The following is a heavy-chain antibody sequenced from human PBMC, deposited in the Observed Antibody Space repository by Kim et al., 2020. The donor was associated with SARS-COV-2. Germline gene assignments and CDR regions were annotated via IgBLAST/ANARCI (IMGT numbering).Heavy chain of an antibody. J-gene: IGHJ6*02. D-gene: IGHD3-10*01. V-gene: IGHV1-58*01. Sequence: SVKVSCKASGFTFTSSAVQWVRQARGQRLEWIGWIVVGSGNTNYAQKFQERVTITRDMSTSTAYMELSSLRSEDTAVYYCAAPQSGNSERGTYYYYYHGMDVWGQGTTVTVSS. CDR3: AAPQSGNSERGTYYYYYHGMDV. CDR2: IVVGSGNT. CDR1: GFTFTSSA.